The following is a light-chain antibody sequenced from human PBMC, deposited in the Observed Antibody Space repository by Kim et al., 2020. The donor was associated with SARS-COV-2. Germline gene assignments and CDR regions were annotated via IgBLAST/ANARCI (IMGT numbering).Light chain of an antibody. CDR3: QQLNSNPWT. CDR1: QGISTY. CDR2: RAS. J-gene: IGKJ1*01. Sequence: DIQLTHSPPFLSASVGDRVTITCRASQGISTYLAWYQQIPGKAPKLLIYRASTLQSGVPSRFSGSGSGTEFTLTISNLQPEDFAIYYCQQLNSNPWTFGQGTKVDIK. V-gene: IGKV1-9*01.